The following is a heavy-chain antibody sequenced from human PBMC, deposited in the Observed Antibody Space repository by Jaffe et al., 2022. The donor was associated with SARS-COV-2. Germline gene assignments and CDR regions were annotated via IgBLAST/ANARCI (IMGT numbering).Heavy chain of an antibody. Sequence: QVQLVESGGGVVQPGRSLRLSCAASGFTFSSYGMHWVRQAPGKGLEWVAVIWYDGSNKYYADSVKGRFTISRDNSKNTLYLQMNSLRAEDTAVYYCARSLTAIVATIKNYYYYGMDVWGQGTTVTVSS. CDR3: ARSLTAIVATIKNYYYYGMDV. V-gene: IGHV3-33*01. J-gene: IGHJ6*02. CDR2: IWYDGSNK. D-gene: IGHD5-12*01. CDR1: GFTFSSYG.